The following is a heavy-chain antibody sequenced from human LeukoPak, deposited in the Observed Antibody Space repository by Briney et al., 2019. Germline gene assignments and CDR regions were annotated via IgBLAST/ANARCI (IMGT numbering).Heavy chain of an antibody. CDR1: GFTVSSNY. CDR3: PRGVGGSSTSCYTCRAFDI. Sequence: GGSLRLSCAASGFTVSSNYMSWGRQAPGKGLEWVSVIYSGGSTYYADSVKGRFTISRDNSKNSLYLQMNSLRAEDTAVYYCPRGVGGSSTSCYTCRAFDIWGQGTMVTVSS. J-gene: IGHJ3*02. CDR2: IYSGGST. V-gene: IGHV3-53*01. D-gene: IGHD2-2*02.